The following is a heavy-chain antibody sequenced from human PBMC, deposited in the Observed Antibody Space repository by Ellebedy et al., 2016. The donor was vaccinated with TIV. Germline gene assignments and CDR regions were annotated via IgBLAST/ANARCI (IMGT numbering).Heavy chain of an antibody. CDR1: GFTFDSYA. CDR3: AKKKYGEVPLPFDY. CDR2: ISHDGSSQ. Sequence: GESLKLSCVSSGFTFDSYAMHWVRQAPGKGLEWVAVISHDGSSQYYADSVKGRFTVSRDNSMTTVYLEMNSLRAEDTAVYYCAKKKYGEVPLPFDYWGQGTLVTVSS. V-gene: IGHV3-30-3*02. D-gene: IGHD2-2*01. J-gene: IGHJ4*02.